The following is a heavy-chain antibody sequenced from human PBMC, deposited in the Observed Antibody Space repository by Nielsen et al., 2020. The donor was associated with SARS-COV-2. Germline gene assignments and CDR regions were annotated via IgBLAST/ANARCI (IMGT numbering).Heavy chain of an antibody. V-gene: IGHV5-51*01. D-gene: IGHD2-2*01. CDR3: ARRLGYCSSTSCYGRWFDP. Sequence: VRQMPGKGLEWMGIIYPGDSDTRYSPSFQGQVTISADKSISTAYLQWSSLKASDTAMYYCARRLGYCSSTSCYGRWFDPWGQETLVTVSS. CDR2: IYPGDSDT. J-gene: IGHJ5*02.